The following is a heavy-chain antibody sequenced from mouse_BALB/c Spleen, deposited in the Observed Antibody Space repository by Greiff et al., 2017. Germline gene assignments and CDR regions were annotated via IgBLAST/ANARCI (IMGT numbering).Heavy chain of an antibody. Sequence: VQLQQSGPELVKPGASVKMSCTASGYTFTSYVMHWVKQKPGQGLEWIGYINPYNDGTKYNEKFKGKATLTSAKSSSTAYMELSSLTSEDSAVYDCARKTTATGGYFDYWGQGTTLTVSS. J-gene: IGHJ2*01. CDR2: INPYNDGT. CDR1: GYTFTSYV. D-gene: IGHD1-2*01. CDR3: ARKTTATGGYFDY. V-gene: IGHV1-14*01.